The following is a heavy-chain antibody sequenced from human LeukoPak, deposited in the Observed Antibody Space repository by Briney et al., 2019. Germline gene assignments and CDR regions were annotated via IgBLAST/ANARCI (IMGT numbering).Heavy chain of an antibody. CDR3: ARVHMPYQQMFGWFDP. J-gene: IGHJ5*02. V-gene: IGHV3-33*01. CDR1: GFTFSSYG. CDR2: IWYDGSNK. Sequence: GGSLRLSCAASGFTFSSYGMHWVRQAPGKGLEWVAVIWYDGSNKYYADSVKGRFTTSRDNSKNTLYLQMNSLRAEDTAVYYCARVHMPYQQMFGWFDPWGQGTLVTVSS. D-gene: IGHD3-10*02.